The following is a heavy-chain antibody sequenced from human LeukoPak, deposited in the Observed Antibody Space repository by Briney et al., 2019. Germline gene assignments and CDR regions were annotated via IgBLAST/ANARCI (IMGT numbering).Heavy chain of an antibody. CDR2: TYYSGST. V-gene: IGHV4-59*08. CDR1: GGSISSYY. D-gene: IGHD6-13*01. CDR3: ARLVYSSSWYQGPYFDY. Sequence: PSETLSPTCTVSGGSISSYYWSWIRQPPGKGLEWIGYTYYSGSTNYNPSLKSRVTISVDTSKNQFSLKLSSVTAADTAVYYCARLVYSSSWYQGPYFDYWGQGTLVTVSS. J-gene: IGHJ4*02.